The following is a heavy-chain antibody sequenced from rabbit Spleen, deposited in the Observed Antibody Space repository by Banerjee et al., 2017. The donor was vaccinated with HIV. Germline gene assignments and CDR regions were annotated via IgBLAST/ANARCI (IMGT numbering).Heavy chain of an antibody. D-gene: IGHD8-1*01. CDR1: GFSFSNIYY. CDR2: IDTDSSGSA. Sequence: QSLEESGGDLVKPGASLTLTCTASGFSFSNIYYMCWVRQAPGKGLEWVACIDTDSSGSAYYASWAKGRFTISKTSSTTVTLQMTSLTAADTATYFCARDTASSFSSYGMDLWGPGTLVTVS. CDR3: ARDTASSFSSYGMDL. V-gene: IGHV1S40*01. J-gene: IGHJ6*01.